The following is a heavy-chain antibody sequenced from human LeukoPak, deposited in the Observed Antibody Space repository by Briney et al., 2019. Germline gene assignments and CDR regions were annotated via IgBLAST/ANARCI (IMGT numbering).Heavy chain of an antibody. CDR3: ARGRRWGSSGSYYRFFDY. CDR2: INHSGST. J-gene: IGHJ4*02. Sequence: SETLSLTCAVYGGSFSGYYWSWIRQPPGEGLEWIGEINHSGSTNYNPSLKSRVTISVDTSKNQFSLKLSSVTAADTAVYYCARGRRWGSSGSYYRFFDYWGQGTLVTVSS. D-gene: IGHD3-10*01. V-gene: IGHV4-34*01. CDR1: GGSFSGYY.